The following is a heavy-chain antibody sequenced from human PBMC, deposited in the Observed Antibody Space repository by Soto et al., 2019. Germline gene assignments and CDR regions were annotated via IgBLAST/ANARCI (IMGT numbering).Heavy chain of an antibody. CDR2: IYPGDSDT. J-gene: IGHJ4*02. CDR1: GYSFTSYW. D-gene: IGHD2-15*01. V-gene: IGHV5-51*01. CDR3: ATVVVVAATHSYYFDY. Sequence: PGESLKISCKGSGYSFTSYWIGWVRQMPGKGLEWMGIIYPGDSDTRYSPSFQGQVTISADKSISTAYLQWSSLKASDTAMYYCATVVVVAATHSYYFDYWGQGTLVTVSS.